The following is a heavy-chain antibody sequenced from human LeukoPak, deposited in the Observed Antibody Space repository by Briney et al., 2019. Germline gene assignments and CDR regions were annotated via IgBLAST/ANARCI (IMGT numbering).Heavy chain of an antibody. CDR1: GFTFSDYY. CDR3: AELGITMIGGV. J-gene: IGHJ6*04. V-gene: IGHV3-11*04. Sequence: GGSLRLSCAASGFTFSDYYMTWIRQAQGKGLEWVSYISSSGSSIYYADSVKGRFTISRDSAKNSLYLQMNSLRAEDTAVYYCAELGITMIGGVWGKGTTVTISS. CDR2: ISSSGSSI. D-gene: IGHD3-10*02.